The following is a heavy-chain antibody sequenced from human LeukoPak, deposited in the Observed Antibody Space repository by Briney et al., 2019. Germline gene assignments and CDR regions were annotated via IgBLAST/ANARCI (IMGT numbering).Heavy chain of an antibody. CDR1: GGSISSYY. CDR3: ARDRVGVESFDP. J-gene: IGHJ5*02. V-gene: IGHV4-4*07. D-gene: IGHD1-26*01. CDR2: IYTSGST. Sequence: SETLSPTCTVSGGSISSYYWSWIRQPAGEGLEWIGRIYTSGSTNYNPSLKSRVTMSVDTSKNQFSLKLSSVTAADTAVHYCARDRVGVESFDPWGQGTLVTVSS.